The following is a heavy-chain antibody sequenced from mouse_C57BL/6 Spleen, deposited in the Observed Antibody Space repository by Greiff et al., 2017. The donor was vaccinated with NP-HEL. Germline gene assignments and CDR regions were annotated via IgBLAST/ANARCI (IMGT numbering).Heavy chain of an antibody. Sequence: QVQLQQSGPGLVAPSQSLSITCTVSGFSLTSYGVHWVRQPPGKGLEWLVVIWSDGSTTYNPALKSRLSISKDNSKSQVFLKMNSLQTDDTAMYYCARPGGSSPWAMDYWGQGTSVTVSS. D-gene: IGHD1-1*01. CDR1: GFSLTSYG. CDR3: ARPGGSSPWAMDY. V-gene: IGHV2-6*03. J-gene: IGHJ4*01. CDR2: IWSDGST.